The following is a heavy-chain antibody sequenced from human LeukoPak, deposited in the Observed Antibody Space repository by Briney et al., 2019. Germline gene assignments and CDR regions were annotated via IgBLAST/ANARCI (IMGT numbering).Heavy chain of an antibody. CDR1: GYTLTELS. J-gene: IGHJ4*02. Sequence: ASVKVSCKVSGYTLTELSMHWVRQAPGKGLEWTGGFDPEDGETIYAQKFQGRVTMTEDTSTDTAYMELSSLRSEDTAVYYCATQRVRYTLTGYYSYYFDYWGQGTLVTVSS. CDR3: ATQRVRYTLTGYYSYYFDY. D-gene: IGHD3-9*01. V-gene: IGHV1-24*01. CDR2: FDPEDGET.